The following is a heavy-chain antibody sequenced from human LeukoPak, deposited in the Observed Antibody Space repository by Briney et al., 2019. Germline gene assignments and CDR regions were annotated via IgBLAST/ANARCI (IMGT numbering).Heavy chain of an antibody. Sequence: PGGSLRLSCAASGFTFSSYAMSWVRHAPGKGLEWVSAIIGSGGSTYYADSVKGRFTISRDNSKNTLYLQMNSLRAEDTAVYYCATERNWVFDYWGQGTLVTVSS. D-gene: IGHD7-27*01. CDR2: IIGSGGST. J-gene: IGHJ4*02. V-gene: IGHV3-23*01. CDR3: ATERNWVFDY. CDR1: GFTFSSYA.